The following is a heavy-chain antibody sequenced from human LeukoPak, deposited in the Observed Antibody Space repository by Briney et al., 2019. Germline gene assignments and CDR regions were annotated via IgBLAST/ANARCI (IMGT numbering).Heavy chain of an antibody. J-gene: IGHJ6*03. D-gene: IGHD3-10*01. CDR2: IYYSGST. V-gene: IGHV4-39*01. CDR3: ARLAMVRGVVYYYYYYMDV. Sequence: SETLSLTCTVSGGSISSSSYYWGWIRQPPGKGLEWIGSIYYSGSTYYNPSLKSRVTISVDTSKNQFSLKLSSVTAADTAVYYCARLAMVRGVVYYYYYYMDVWGKGTTVTVSS. CDR1: GGSISSSSYY.